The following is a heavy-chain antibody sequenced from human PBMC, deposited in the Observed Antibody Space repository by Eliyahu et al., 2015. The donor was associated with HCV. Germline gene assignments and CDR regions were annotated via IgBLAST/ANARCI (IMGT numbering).Heavy chain of an antibody. CDR2: INTXSGAT. Sequence: QVQLVQSGAEVKNPGASVRVSCQTSGYTFTDYYIHWGRQTPGQGLAWMGWINTXSGATRYAQNFRGRVTMTRDTSSSTAYMEVNSLRSDDTAVFYCARDMLAIAGRGDYWGQGTLVTVSS. CDR1: GYTFTDYY. V-gene: IGHV1-2*02. CDR3: ARDMLAIAGRGDY. D-gene: IGHD1-14*01. J-gene: IGHJ4*02.